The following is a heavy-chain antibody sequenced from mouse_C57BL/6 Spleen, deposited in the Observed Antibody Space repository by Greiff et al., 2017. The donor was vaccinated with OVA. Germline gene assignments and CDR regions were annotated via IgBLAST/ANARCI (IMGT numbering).Heavy chain of an antibody. CDR1: GYTFTSYW. V-gene: IGHV1-50*01. CDR3: ARALHYYGSLYYFDY. J-gene: IGHJ2*01. D-gene: IGHD1-1*01. CDR2: IDPSDSYT. Sequence: QVQLQQPGAELVKPGASVKLSCKASGYTFTSYWMQWVKQRPGQGLEWIGEIDPSDSYTNYNQKFKGKATLTVDTSSSTAYMQLSSLTSEDSAVYYGARALHYYGSLYYFDYWGQGTTLTVSS.